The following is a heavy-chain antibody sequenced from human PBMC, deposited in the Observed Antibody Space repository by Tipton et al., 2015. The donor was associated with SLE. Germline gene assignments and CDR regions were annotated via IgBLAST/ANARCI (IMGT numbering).Heavy chain of an antibody. V-gene: IGHV4-59*08. Sequence: TLSLTCTVSGGSISSYYWSWIRQPAGKGLEWIGYIYYSGSTNYDPSLKSRVTISVDTSKNQFSLKLSSVTAADTAVYYCARADFRDWGGSFDYWGQGTLVTVSS. J-gene: IGHJ4*02. CDR1: GGSISSYY. CDR3: ARADFRDWGGSFDY. CDR2: IYYSGST. D-gene: IGHD7-27*01.